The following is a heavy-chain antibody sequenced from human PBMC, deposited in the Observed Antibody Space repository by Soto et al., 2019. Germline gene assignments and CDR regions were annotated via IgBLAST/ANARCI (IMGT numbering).Heavy chain of an antibody. CDR1: GFAVSNNY. CDR2: VYSGGTT. V-gene: IGHV3-53*01. J-gene: IGHJ4*02. Sequence: HPVGSLRLSCVASGFAVSNNYMNWVRQAPGKGLEWVSVVYSGGTTYYADSVRGRFTVSRDDSKNTLFLQMSSLRAEDTAAYYCARAGSPFDSDSSGYWGFDHWGQGTLVTVSS. D-gene: IGHD3-22*01. CDR3: ARAGSPFDSDSSGYWGFDH.